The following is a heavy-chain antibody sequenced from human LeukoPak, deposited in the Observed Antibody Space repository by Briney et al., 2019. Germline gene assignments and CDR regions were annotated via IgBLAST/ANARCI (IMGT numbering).Heavy chain of an antibody. V-gene: IGHV4-59*01. Sequence: SETLSLTCTVSGGSISSYYWSWIRQPPGKGLEWIGYIYYSGSTNYNPSLKSRVTISVDTSNNQFPLKLNSVTAADTAVYYCAKVVGSSSLGDAFDIWGQGTMVTVS. CDR1: GGSISSYY. D-gene: IGHD6-13*01. J-gene: IGHJ3*02. CDR3: AKVVGSSSLGDAFDI. CDR2: IYYSGST.